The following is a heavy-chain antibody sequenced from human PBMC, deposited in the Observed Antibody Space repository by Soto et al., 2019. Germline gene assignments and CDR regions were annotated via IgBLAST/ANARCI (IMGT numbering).Heavy chain of an antibody. CDR3: ARQRRDGSSWYDVFDI. D-gene: IGHD6-13*01. CDR2: IVVGSGNT. Sequence: SVKVSCKASGFTFTSSAMQWVRQARGQRLEWIGWIVVGSGNTNYAQKFQERVTITRDMSTSTAYMELSGLKASDTAIYYCARQRRDGSSWYDVFDIWGQGTMVTVSS. J-gene: IGHJ3*02. CDR1: GFTFTSSA. V-gene: IGHV1-58*02.